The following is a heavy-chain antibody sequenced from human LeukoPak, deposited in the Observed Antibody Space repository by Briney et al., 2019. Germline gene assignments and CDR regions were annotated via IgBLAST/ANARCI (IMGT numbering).Heavy chain of an antibody. CDR2: ISAYNGDT. CDR3: ARESTGGSLEIDY. CDR1: GYTFNTYG. J-gene: IGHJ4*02. D-gene: IGHD2-8*02. Sequence: ASVKVSCKASGYTFNTYGIIWVQQAPGQGLEWMGWISAYNGDTTYPQKLQGRVTLTTDASTSTAYMELRSLRSDDTAVYYCARESTGGSLEIDYWGQGTLVTVSS. V-gene: IGHV1-18*01.